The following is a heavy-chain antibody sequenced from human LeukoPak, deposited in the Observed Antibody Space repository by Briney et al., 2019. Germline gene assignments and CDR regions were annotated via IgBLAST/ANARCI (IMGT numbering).Heavy chain of an antibody. CDR2: IYHSGST. V-gene: IGHV4-4*02. CDR3: ARDNGTSCYDY. J-gene: IGHJ4*02. Sequence: SETLSLTCAVSGGSISRINWWSWVRQPPGEGLEWIGEIYHSGSTNYNPSLKSRVTISVDKSKNQFSLKLSSVTAADTAVYYCARDNGTSCYDYWGQGTLVTVSS. D-gene: IGHD2-2*01. CDR1: GGSISRINW.